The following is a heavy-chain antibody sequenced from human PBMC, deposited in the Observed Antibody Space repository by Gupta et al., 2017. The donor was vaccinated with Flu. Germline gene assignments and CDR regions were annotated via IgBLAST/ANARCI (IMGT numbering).Heavy chain of an antibody. Sequence: QVQLVQSGAEVKKPGASVKVSCKASGYTFTSYYMHWVRQAPGQGLEWMGIINPSGGSTSYAQKFQGRVTMTRDTSTSTVYMELSSLRSEDTAVYYCAGRRGDGGKTYWYFDLWGRGTLVTVSS. J-gene: IGHJ2*01. CDR2: INPSGGST. D-gene: IGHD2-15*01. V-gene: IGHV1-46*01. CDR1: GYTFTSYY. CDR3: AGRRGDGGKTYWYFDL.